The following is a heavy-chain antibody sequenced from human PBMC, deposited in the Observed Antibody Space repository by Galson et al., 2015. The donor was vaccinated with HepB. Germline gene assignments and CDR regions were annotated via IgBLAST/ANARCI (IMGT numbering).Heavy chain of an antibody. V-gene: IGHV1-46*01. D-gene: IGHD2-21*02. CDR2: INPSGGAA. CDR3: AREGPGCGGGACYHDY. CDR1: EYTFISYY. Sequence: SVKVSCKASEYTFISYYIHWVRQAPGQGLEWMGMINPSGGAATYAQKFQGRVTTTRDTSTNTVYMELSSLRSEDTATYFCAREGPGCGGGACYHDYWGQGTLITVSS. J-gene: IGHJ4*02.